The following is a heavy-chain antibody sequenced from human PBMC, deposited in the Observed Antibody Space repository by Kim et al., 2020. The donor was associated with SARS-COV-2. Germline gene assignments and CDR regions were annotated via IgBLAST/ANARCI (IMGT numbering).Heavy chain of an antibody. CDR2: IYYSGST. CDR3: ARDERDSSGWANWFDP. CDR1: GGSISSYY. D-gene: IGHD6-19*01. J-gene: IGHJ5*02. Sequence: SETLSLTCTVSGGSISSYYWSWIRQPPGKGLEWIGYIYYSGSTNYNPSLKSRVTISVDTSKNQFSLKLSSVTAAGTAVYYCARDERDSSGWANWFDPWGQGTLVTVSS. V-gene: IGHV4-59*13.